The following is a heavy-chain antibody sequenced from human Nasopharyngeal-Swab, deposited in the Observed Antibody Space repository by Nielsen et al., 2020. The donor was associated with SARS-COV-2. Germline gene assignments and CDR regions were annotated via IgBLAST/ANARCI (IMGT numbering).Heavy chain of an antibody. CDR2: ISPTSTYI. J-gene: IGHJ2*01. Sequence: GGSLRLSCAASGFSFSTYSMNWVRKAPGKGLEWVSSISPTSTYIYYADSVKGRFTISRDNTRNSLYLQMNSLTAEDTAAYYCARDLLSSWRAIGNWYFDLWGRGTLVTVSS. CDR1: GFSFSTYS. V-gene: IGHV3-21*01. CDR3: ARDLLSSWRAIGNWYFDL. D-gene: IGHD6-13*01.